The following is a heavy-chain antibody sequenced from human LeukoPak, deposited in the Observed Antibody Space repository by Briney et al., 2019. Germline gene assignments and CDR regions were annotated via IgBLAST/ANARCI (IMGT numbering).Heavy chain of an antibody. D-gene: IGHD3-22*01. CDR2: INPNSGGT. CDR3: ARGRGARYYDSSGLYYFDY. V-gene: IGHV1-2*02. J-gene: IGHJ4*02. Sequence: ASVKVSCKASGYTFTDYYIHWVRQAPGQGLEWMGWINPNSGGTKYAQQFQGRVTMTRDTSISTPYMELSRLTSDDTAVYYCARGRGARYYDSSGLYYFDYWGQGTLATVSS. CDR1: GYTFTDYY.